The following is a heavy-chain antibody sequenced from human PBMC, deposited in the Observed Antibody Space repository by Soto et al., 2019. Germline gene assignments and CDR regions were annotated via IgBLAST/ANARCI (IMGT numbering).Heavy chain of an antibody. Sequence: QVQLVQSGAEVKKPGASVKVSCKASGYTFTSYGISWVRQAPGQGLEWMGWISAYNGNTNYAQKLQGRVTMTTDTSTSTAYMEVRSLRSGVRAVYYCASSGEGDFRTGGAFDIWGQGTMVTVSS. CDR2: ISAYNGNT. V-gene: IGHV1-18*01. CDR3: ASSGEGDFRTGGAFDI. J-gene: IGHJ3*02. D-gene: IGHD3-10*01. CDR1: GYTFTSYG.